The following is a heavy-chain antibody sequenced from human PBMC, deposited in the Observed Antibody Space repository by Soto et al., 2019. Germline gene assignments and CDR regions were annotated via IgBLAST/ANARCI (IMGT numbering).Heavy chain of an antibody. CDR2: IIPIFGTA. J-gene: IGHJ6*02. CDR1: GGTFSSYA. V-gene: IGHV1-69*12. Sequence: QVQLVQSGAEVKKPGSSVKVSCKASGGTFSSYAISWVRQAPGQGLEWMGGIIPIFGTANYAQKFQGRVTITADESTSTAYMELSSLRSEDTAGYYCASMTEPYSNYDYYYYGMDVWGQGTTVTVSS. D-gene: IGHD4-4*01. CDR3: ASMTEPYSNYDYYYYGMDV.